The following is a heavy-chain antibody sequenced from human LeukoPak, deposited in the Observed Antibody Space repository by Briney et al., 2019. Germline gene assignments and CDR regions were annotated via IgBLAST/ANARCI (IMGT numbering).Heavy chain of an antibody. CDR1: GFTFSSYG. CDR2: ISYDGSNK. J-gene: IGHJ1*01. Sequence: GGSLRLSCAASGFTFSSYGMHWVRQAPGKGLEWLAIISYDGSNKYSADSVKGRFTISRDNSENTLYLQMSSLRAEDTAVYYCAKGGYGDYKYFQHWGQGTLVTVSS. V-gene: IGHV3-30*18. D-gene: IGHD4-17*01. CDR3: AKGGYGDYKYFQH.